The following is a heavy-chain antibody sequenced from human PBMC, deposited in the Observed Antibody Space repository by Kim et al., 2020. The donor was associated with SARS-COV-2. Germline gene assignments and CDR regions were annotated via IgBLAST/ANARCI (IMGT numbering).Heavy chain of an antibody. V-gene: IGHV3-23*01. J-gene: IGHJ4*02. CDR3: AKDHESSGWPTFDY. Sequence: YADSVKGRCNSSRDNADNTQYLQMNSQRAEDTALYDCAKDHESSGWPTFDYWGQGTLVTVSS. D-gene: IGHD3-22*01.